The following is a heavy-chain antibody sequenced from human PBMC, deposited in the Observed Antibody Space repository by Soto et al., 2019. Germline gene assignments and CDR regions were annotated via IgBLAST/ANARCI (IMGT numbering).Heavy chain of an antibody. D-gene: IGHD6-19*01. J-gene: IGHJ4*02. CDR1: GFTFSSYW. CDR3: ARRLSSGWYDYFDY. V-gene: IGHV3-7*01. Sequence: GSLRLSCAASGFTFSSYWMSWVRQAPGKGLEWVANIKQDGSEKYYVDSVKGRFTISRDNAKNSLYLQMNSLRAEDTAVYYCARRLSSGWYDYFDYWGQGTLVTVSS. CDR2: IKQDGSEK.